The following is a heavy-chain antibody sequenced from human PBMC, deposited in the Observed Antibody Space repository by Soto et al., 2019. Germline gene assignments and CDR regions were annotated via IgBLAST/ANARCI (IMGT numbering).Heavy chain of an antibody. J-gene: IGHJ3*02. CDR2: IIPIFGTA. CDR1: GGTFSSYA. V-gene: IGHV1-69*12. Sequence: QVQLVQSGAEVKKPGSSVKVSCKASGGTFSSYAISWVRQAPGQGLEWMGGIIPIFGTANYAQKFQGRVTITADESTSTAYMELSSLRSEDTAVYYCARDRELRLVPAANHDAFDIWGQGTMVTVSS. CDR3: ARDRELRLVPAANHDAFDI. D-gene: IGHD2-2*01.